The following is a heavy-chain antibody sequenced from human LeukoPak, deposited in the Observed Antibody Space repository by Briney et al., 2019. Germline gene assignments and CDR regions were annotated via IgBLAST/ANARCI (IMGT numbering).Heavy chain of an antibody. D-gene: IGHD3-22*01. Sequence: GASVKVSCKASGGTFSYYAISWVRQAPGQGLEWMGGIIPIFGTANHAQKFQGRVTITADESTSTAYMELSSLRSEDTAVYYCAGAYDSSGYYLSYFDYWGQGTLVTVSS. J-gene: IGHJ4*02. V-gene: IGHV1-69*13. CDR2: IIPIFGTA. CDR1: GGTFSYYA. CDR3: AGAYDSSGYYLSYFDY.